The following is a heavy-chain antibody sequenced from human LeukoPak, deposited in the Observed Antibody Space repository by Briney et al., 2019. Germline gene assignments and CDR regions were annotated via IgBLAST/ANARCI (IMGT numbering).Heavy chain of an antibody. CDR3: AREGGPQSLRGTFDP. J-gene: IGHJ5*02. CDR2: IYHTGST. D-gene: IGHD1-1*01. CDR1: GGSISSITW. V-gene: IGHV4-4*02. Sequence: SETLSLTCAVSGGSISSITWWSWVRRPPGKGLEWTGEIYHTGSTNYNPSLKSRVTMSVDKSKNQFSLKLSSVTAADTAVYYCAREGGPQSLRGTFDPWGQGTLVTVSS.